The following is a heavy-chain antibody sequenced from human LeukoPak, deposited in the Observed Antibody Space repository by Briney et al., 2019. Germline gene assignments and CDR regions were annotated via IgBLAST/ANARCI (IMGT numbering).Heavy chain of an antibody. V-gene: IGHV1-2*02. CDR1: GGTFSSYA. CDR3: AREVVLGNWFDP. J-gene: IGHJ5*02. D-gene: IGHD2-15*01. Sequence: GSSVKVSYKASGGTFSSYAISWVRQAPGQGLEWMGWINPNSGGTNYAQKFQGRVTMTRDTSISTACMELSRLRSDDTAVYYCAREVVLGNWFDPWGQGTLVTVSS. CDR2: INPNSGGT.